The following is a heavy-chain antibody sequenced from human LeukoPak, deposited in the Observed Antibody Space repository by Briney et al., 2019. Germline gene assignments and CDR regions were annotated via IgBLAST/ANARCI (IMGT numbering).Heavy chain of an antibody. D-gene: IGHD5-12*01. J-gene: IGHJ4*02. Sequence: SETLSLTCTVSGGSISSSSYYWGWIRQPPGKGLGWIGSIYYSGNTYYNPPLKSRVTISVDTSKNQFSLKLSSVTAADTAVYYCARQQNRGYGLPFDYWGQGTLVTVSS. CDR1: GGSISSSSYY. CDR2: IYYSGNT. CDR3: ARQQNRGYGLPFDY. V-gene: IGHV4-39*01.